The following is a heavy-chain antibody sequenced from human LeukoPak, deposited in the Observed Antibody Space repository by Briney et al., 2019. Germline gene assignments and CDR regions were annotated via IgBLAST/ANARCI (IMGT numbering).Heavy chain of an antibody. CDR2: ISSSSSYT. CDR3: AREYVVNYYDRSGSPNFDY. CDR1: GFTFSDYY. V-gene: IGHV3-11*05. D-gene: IGHD3-22*01. Sequence: PGGSLRLSCAASGFTFSDYYMSWIRQAPGKGLEWVSYISSSSSYTNYADSVKGRFTISRDNAKNSLYPQRKSLRAEDTAVYYFAREYVVNYYDRSGSPNFDYWGQGTLVTVSS. J-gene: IGHJ4*02.